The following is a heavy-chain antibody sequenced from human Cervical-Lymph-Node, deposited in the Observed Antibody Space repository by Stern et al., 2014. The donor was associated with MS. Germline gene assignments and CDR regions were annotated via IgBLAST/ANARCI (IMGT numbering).Heavy chain of an antibody. CDR3: ARSPPYYEFWNDYYYFDY. CDR1: GFSLSTSGMR. Sequence: QVTLRESGPALVKPTQTLTLTCTFSGFSLSTSGMRVSWIRQPPGKALEWLARIDWDDDKFYSTSLKTRLTISKDTSINQVVLTMTNMDPVDTATYYCARSPPYYEFWNDYYYFDYWGQGTLVAVSS. J-gene: IGHJ4*02. CDR2: IDWDDDK. D-gene: IGHD3-3*01. V-gene: IGHV2-70*04.